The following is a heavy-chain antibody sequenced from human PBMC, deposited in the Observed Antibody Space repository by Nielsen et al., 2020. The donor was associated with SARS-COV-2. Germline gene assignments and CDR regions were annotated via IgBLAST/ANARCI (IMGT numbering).Heavy chain of an antibody. CDR1: GYTFSTYA. CDR3: ARGGRGITIFGVVID. Sequence: ASVKVSCKASGYTFSTYAISWVRQAPGQGLEWMGWISAYNGNTNYAQKLQGRVTMTTDTSTSTAYMELRSLRSDDTAVYYCARGGRGITIFGVVIDWGQGTLVTVSS. J-gene: IGHJ4*02. D-gene: IGHD3-3*01. CDR2: ISAYNGNT. V-gene: IGHV1-18*01.